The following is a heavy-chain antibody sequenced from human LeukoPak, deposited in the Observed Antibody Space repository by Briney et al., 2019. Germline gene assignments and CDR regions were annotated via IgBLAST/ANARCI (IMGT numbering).Heavy chain of an antibody. CDR1: GGSISSSSYY. CDR3: ARHDWSGYPGRAFDN. D-gene: IGHD3-3*01. J-gene: IGHJ4*02. V-gene: IGHV4-39*01. Sequence: SETLSLTCTVSGGSISSSSYYWGWIRQPPGKGLEWIGSIYYSGSTYYNPSLKSRVTISVDTSKNQFSLKLSSVTAADTAVYYCARHDWSGYPGRAFDNWGQGTLVTVSS. CDR2: IYYSGST.